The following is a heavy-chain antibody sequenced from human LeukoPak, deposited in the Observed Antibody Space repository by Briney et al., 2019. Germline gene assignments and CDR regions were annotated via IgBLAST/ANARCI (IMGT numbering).Heavy chain of an antibody. J-gene: IGHJ3*02. D-gene: IGHD3-22*01. V-gene: IGHV5-51*01. CDR3: ARVKRPYYDSSGYPDAFDI. CDR1: GYSVTSYW. Sequence: GESLKISCKGSGYSVTSYWIGWVRQMPGKGLEWMGIIYPGDSDTRYSPSFQGQVTISADKSISTAYLQWSSLKASDTAMYYCARVKRPYYDSSGYPDAFDIWGQGTMVTVSS. CDR2: IYPGDSDT.